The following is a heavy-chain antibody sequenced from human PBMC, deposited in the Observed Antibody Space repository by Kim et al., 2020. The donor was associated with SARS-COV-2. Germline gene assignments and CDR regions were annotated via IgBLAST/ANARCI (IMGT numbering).Heavy chain of an antibody. Sequence: GRFTISRDSAKNTRYLQMNSLRAEDTAVYYCARYCSGGSCYTYYYYGMDIWGQGTTVTVSS. CDR3: ARYCSGGSCYTYYYYGMDI. V-gene: IGHV3-74*01. D-gene: IGHD2-15*01. J-gene: IGHJ6*02.